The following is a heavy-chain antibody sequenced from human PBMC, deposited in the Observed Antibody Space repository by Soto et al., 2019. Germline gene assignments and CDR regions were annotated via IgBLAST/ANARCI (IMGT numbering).Heavy chain of an antibody. J-gene: IGHJ5*02. D-gene: IGHD2-15*01. CDR1: GGSISSGGYY. CDR2: IYYSGST. V-gene: IGHV4-31*03. CDR3: ARDLGCSGGSCYSGWFDP. Sequence: SETLSLTCTVSGGSISSGGYYWSWIRQHPGKGLEWIGYIYYSGSTYYNPSLKSRVTISVDTSKNQFSLKLSSVTAADTAVYYCARDLGCSGGSCYSGWFDPWGQGTLVTVSS.